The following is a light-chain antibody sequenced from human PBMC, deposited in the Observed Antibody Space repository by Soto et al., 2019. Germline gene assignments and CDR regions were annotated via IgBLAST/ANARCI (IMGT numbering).Light chain of an antibody. CDR1: QSVSSY. Sequence: EIVLTQSPATLSLSPGERATLSCRASQSVSSYLAWYQHKPGQAPRLLIYDASNRTTGIPARFSGSGSGTDFTPTISSLVPGDFAVYYCQQRSNWPPWTFGQGTKVESK. CDR2: DAS. CDR3: QQRSNWPPWT. J-gene: IGKJ1*01. V-gene: IGKV3-11*01.